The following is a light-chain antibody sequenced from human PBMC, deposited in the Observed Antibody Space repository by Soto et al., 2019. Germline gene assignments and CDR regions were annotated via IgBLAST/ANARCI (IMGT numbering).Light chain of an antibody. CDR1: QSISSNY. CDR3: QQYSSWYT. J-gene: IGKJ2*01. CDR2: AAS. Sequence: EIVLTQSPGTLSLSPGERASLSCRASQSISSNYFAWFQQKPGQAPRLLIYAASSRATGIPDRFSGSGSGADFTLTISRLEPEDFAVYYCQQYSSWYTFGQGTKLEIK. V-gene: IGKV3-20*01.